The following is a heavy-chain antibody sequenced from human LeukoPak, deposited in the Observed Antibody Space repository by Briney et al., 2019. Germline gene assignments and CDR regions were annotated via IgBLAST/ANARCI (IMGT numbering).Heavy chain of an antibody. V-gene: IGHV1-8*01. J-gene: IGHJ4*02. Sequence: ASVKVSRKASGYTFTSYDINWARQATGQGLEWMGWMNPNCGNTGYAQKFQGRVTMTRNTSISTAYMELSSLRSEDTAVYYCARGAYCGGDCSDYWGQGTLVTVS. CDR1: GYTFTSYD. CDR3: ARGAYCGGDCSDY. D-gene: IGHD2-21*02. CDR2: MNPNCGNT.